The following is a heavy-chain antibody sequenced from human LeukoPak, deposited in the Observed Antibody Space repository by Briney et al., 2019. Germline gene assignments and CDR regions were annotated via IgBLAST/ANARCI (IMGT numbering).Heavy chain of an antibody. CDR2: IKQDGSDK. Sequence: PGGSLRLSCAASGFTFSSYWMSWVRQAPGKGLEWVANIKQDGSDKYYVDSVKGRFAISRDNAKNSLYLQMNSLRTEDTALYYCAKFSELPGALSYWGQGTLVTVSS. CDR3: AKFSELPGALSY. D-gene: IGHD1-26*01. V-gene: IGHV3-7*03. CDR1: GFTFSSYW. J-gene: IGHJ4*02.